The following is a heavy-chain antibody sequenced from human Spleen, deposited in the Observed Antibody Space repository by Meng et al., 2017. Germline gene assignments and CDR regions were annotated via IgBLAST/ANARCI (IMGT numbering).Heavy chain of an antibody. CDR3: ARGNGDYEPYFDY. CDR2: IYDSGST. V-gene: IGHV4-59*01. CDR1: GGSISSYY. D-gene: IGHD4-17*01. Sequence: QVQLQESGPGLVKPSETLSLTCTVSGGSISSYYWSWMRQPPGKGLEWIGYIYDSGSTNYNPSLKSRVTISVDTFKNHFSLNLISVTAADTAVYYCARGNGDYEPYFDYWGQGTLVTVSS. J-gene: IGHJ4*02.